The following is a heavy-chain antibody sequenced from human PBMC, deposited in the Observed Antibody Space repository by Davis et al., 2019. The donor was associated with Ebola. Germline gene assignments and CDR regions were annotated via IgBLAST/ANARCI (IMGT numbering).Heavy chain of an antibody. J-gene: IGHJ2*01. D-gene: IGHD2-8*02. Sequence: SETLSLTCTVSGGSISSHYWSWIRQPPGKGLEWIGYIYYSGSTNYNPSLKSRITMSVDTSKNQFSLKLTSVTAADTAVYYCARVGTGGSAWHFDLWGRGTLVTVSS. CDR1: GGSISSHY. CDR2: IYYSGST. CDR3: ARVGTGGSAWHFDL. V-gene: IGHV4-59*11.